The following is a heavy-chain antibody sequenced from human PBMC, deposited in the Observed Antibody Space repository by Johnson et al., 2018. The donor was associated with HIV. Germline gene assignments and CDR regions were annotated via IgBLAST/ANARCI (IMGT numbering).Heavy chain of an antibody. V-gene: IGHV3-30*18. CDR2: ISYDGSNK. Sequence: VQLVESGGGVVQPGGSLRLSCAASGFTFRSYAMHWVRQAPGKGLEWVGVISYDGSNKYYADSVKGRFTISRDNSKNTLYLQMNSLRAEDTAVYYCAKDFGYPRPRDAFDIWGQGTMVTVSS. CDR1: GFTFRSYA. J-gene: IGHJ3*02. CDR3: AKDFGYPRPRDAFDI. D-gene: IGHD5-12*01.